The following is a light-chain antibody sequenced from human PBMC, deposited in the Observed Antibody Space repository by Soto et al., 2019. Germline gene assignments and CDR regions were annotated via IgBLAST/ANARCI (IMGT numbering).Light chain of an antibody. CDR2: GNS. CDR1: SSNIGAGYD. Sequence: QSVLAQPPSVSGAPGQKVTISCTGSSSNIGAGYDLHWYQQLPGTAPKLLLYGNSNRPSGVPDRFSGSKSGTSASLAITGLQAGDEADYYCQSYDSSMSAYVFGTGPKATVL. V-gene: IGLV1-40*01. J-gene: IGLJ1*01. CDR3: QSYDSSMSAYV.